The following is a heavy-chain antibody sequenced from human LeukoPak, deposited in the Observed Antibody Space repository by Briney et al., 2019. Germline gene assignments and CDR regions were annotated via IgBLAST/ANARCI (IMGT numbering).Heavy chain of an antibody. V-gene: IGHV4-31*03. CDR2: IYYSGST. J-gene: IGHJ4*02. Sequence: PSQTLSLTCTVSGGSISSGGYYWSWIRQHPGKGLEWIGYIYYSGSTYYNPSLKSRVTISVGTSKNQFSLKLSSVTAADTAVYYCAREGYYDSSGYFDYWGQGTLVTVSS. D-gene: IGHD3-22*01. CDR3: AREGYYDSSGYFDY. CDR1: GGSISSGGYY.